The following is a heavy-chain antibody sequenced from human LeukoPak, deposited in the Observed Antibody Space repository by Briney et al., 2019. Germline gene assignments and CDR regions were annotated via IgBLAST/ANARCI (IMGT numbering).Heavy chain of an antibody. CDR2: ISGSGGST. CDR3: AKDYYYDSSGYISDY. V-gene: IGHV3-23*01. D-gene: IGHD3-22*01. CDR1: GFTFSSYA. J-gene: IGHJ4*02. Sequence: PGGSLRLSCAASGFTFSSYAMSWVRQAPGKGLEWVSAISGSGGSTYYADSVKGRFTISRDNSKNTLYLQMNSLRAEDTAVYYCAKDYYYDSSGYISDYWGQGTLVTVSS.